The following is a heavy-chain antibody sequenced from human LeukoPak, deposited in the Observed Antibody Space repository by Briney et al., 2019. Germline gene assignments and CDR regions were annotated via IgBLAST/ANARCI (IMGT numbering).Heavy chain of an antibody. Sequence: GESLKISCNGSGYXFTTYWICWVRQMPGKGLEWMGIIYPGDSDTRYSPSFQGQVTISADKSISTAYLQWSSLKASDTAMYYCVRRGDTSSNPLSWGQGTLVTVSS. CDR3: VRRGDTSSNPLS. CDR1: GYXFTTYW. D-gene: IGHD6-6*01. J-gene: IGHJ5*02. V-gene: IGHV5-51*01. CDR2: IYPGDSDT.